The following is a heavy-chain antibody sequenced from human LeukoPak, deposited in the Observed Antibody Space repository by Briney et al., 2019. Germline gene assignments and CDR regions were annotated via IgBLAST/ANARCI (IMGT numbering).Heavy chain of an antibody. J-gene: IGHJ6*02. CDR2: INSDGSIT. Sequence: GGSLRLSCAASGFTFTTYWMHWVRQAPGKGLVWVSYINSDGSITSYADSVKGRFTISRDNAKNTLYLQMNSLRAEDTAVYYCARDAVDTANAVWGQGTTVTVSS. CDR3: ARDAVDTANAV. D-gene: IGHD5-18*01. CDR1: GFTFTTYW. V-gene: IGHV3-74*01.